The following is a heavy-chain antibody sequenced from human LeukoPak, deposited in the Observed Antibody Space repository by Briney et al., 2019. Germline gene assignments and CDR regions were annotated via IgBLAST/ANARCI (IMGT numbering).Heavy chain of an antibody. CDR3: ARGSDFWSGYSEYFQH. CDR2: IRYDGSYK. CDR1: GFTISSYG. J-gene: IGHJ1*01. V-gene: IGHV3-30*02. Sequence: GGSLRLSCAASGFTISSYGMHWVRQAPGKGLEWVAFIRYDGSYKNYADSVKGRFTISRDNSKNTLYLQMNSLRAEDTAVYYCARGSDFWSGYSEYFQHWGQGTLVTVSS. D-gene: IGHD3-3*01.